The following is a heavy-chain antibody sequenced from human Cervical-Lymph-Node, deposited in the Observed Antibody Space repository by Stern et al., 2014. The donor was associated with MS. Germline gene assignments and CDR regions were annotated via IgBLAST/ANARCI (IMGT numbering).Heavy chain of an antibody. CDR1: GGSISSYY. CDR3: ARGYYYGSGNAFDI. Sequence: QLQLQESGPGLVKPSATLSLTCTVSGGSISSYYWSWIRQPPGQGLEWIGYIYYSGSTNYNPSLKSRVTISVDTSKNQFSLKLSSVTAADTAVYYCARGYYYGSGNAFDIWGQGTMVTVSS. D-gene: IGHD3-10*01. CDR2: IYYSGST. J-gene: IGHJ3*02. V-gene: IGHV4-59*01.